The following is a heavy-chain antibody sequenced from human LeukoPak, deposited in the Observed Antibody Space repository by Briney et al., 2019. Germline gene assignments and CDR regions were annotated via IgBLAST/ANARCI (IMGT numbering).Heavy chain of an antibody. D-gene: IGHD5-24*01. V-gene: IGHV3-53*01. CDR1: GFTFSSYA. J-gene: IGHJ3*02. CDR2: IYSGGST. Sequence: GGSLRLSCAASGFTFSSYAMSWVRQAPGKGLEWVSVIYSGGSTYYADSVKGRFTISRDNSKNTLYLQMNSLRAEDTAVYYCARDKGRWLPRVQLGSLGDAFDIWGQGTVVTVSS. CDR3: ARDKGRWLPRVQLGSLGDAFDI.